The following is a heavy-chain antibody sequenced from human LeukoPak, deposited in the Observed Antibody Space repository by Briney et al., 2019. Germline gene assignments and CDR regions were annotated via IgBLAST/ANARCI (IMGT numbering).Heavy chain of an antibody. Sequence: GGSLRLSCAASGFTFSSYWMSWVRQAPGKGLEWVANIKQDGSEKYYVDSVKGRFTISRDNAKNSLYLQMNSLRAEDTAVYYCARDRGYSYGYFYYGMGVWGQGTLVTVSS. CDR3: ARDRGYSYGYFYYGMGV. V-gene: IGHV3-7*01. CDR1: GFTFSSYW. J-gene: IGHJ6*02. D-gene: IGHD5-18*01. CDR2: IKQDGSEK.